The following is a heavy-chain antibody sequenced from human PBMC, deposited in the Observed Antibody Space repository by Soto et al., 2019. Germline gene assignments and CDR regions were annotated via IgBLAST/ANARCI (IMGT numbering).Heavy chain of an antibody. V-gene: IGHV3-30*18. Sequence: QVKLVESGGAVVQSGRSLRLSCTASRFRFSAYGMHWVRQAPGKGLEWVALISDDGKTQFFTDSVEGRFTISRDNSRNPLSLQMNSLRPEDTAVYYCVKGGYKTGWPPFDHWGHGTRVTVSS. D-gene: IGHD6-19*01. CDR2: ISDDGKTQ. CDR1: RFRFSAYG. CDR3: VKGGYKTGWPPFDH. J-gene: IGHJ4*01.